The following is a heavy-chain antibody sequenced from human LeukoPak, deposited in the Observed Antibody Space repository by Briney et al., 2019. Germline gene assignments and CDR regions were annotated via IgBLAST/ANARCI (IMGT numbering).Heavy chain of an antibody. CDR3: ARDDYVWGSYRQFDY. CDR1: GYTFTSYY. Sequence: ASVKVSCKASGYTFTSYYMHWVRQAPGQGLEWMGIINPSGGSTSYAQKFQGRATMTRDMSTSTVYMELSSLRSEDTAVYYCARDDYVWGSYRQFDYWGQGTLVTVSS. CDR2: INPSGGST. J-gene: IGHJ4*02. V-gene: IGHV1-46*01. D-gene: IGHD3-16*02.